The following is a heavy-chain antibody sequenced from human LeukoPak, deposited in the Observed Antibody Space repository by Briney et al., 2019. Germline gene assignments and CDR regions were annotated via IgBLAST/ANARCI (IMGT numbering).Heavy chain of an antibody. CDR3: ARGEQDYYDSSGYGTPGSFDI. V-gene: IGHV3-23*01. CDR2: ISGSGNTT. J-gene: IGHJ3*02. D-gene: IGHD3-22*01. Sequence: GGSLRLSCAASQFTFSNYAMSWVRQAPGKGLEWVSAISGSGNTTYFGDSVTGRFTISRDNPKNSLYLQMNSLRAEDTAVYYCARGEQDYYDSSGYGTPGSFDIWGQGTMVTVSS. CDR1: QFTFSNYA.